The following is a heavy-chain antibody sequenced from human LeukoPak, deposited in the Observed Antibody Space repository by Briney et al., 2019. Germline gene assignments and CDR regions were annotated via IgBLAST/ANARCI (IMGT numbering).Heavy chain of an antibody. CDR2: IIPIFGTA. D-gene: IGHD3-22*01. Sequence: ASVTVSCKASGGTFSSYAISWVRQAPGQGLEWMGGIIPIFGTANYAQKFQGRVTITTDESTSTAYMERSSLRSEDTAVYYCARGRYYYDSSGYRYGDFDYWGQGTLVTVSS. CDR3: ARGRYYYDSSGYRYGDFDY. J-gene: IGHJ4*02. V-gene: IGHV1-69*05. CDR1: GGTFSSYA.